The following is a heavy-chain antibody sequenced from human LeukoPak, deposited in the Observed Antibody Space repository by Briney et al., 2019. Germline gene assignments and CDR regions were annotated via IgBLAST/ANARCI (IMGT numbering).Heavy chain of an antibody. CDR3: ARHSPTYYDFDY. D-gene: IGHD3-10*01. CDR1: GASISNYY. V-gene: IGHV4-59*08. CDR2: IFHSGST. J-gene: IGHJ4*02. Sequence: PSDTLSLTCTVSGASISNYYWTWLRQPPGKGLEWIGYIFHSGSTKYNPSLQSRVTISVDTSKNRFSLKLSSVTAADTAVYYCARHSPTYYDFDYWGQGTLVTVSS.